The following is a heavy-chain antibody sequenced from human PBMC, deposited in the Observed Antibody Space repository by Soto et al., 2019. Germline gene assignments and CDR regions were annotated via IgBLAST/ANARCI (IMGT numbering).Heavy chain of an antibody. D-gene: IGHD3-10*01. V-gene: IGHV3-23*01. CDR1: GFTFSVYA. J-gene: IGHJ4*02. Sequence: EVRLLESGGGLVQPGGSLRLSCAASGFTFSVYAMSWVRQAPGKGLEWVSGISRSGDSTHYADSVKGRFTVSRDNSKSMLYLQTNSLRAEDTAIYYCAKALYGGFTYWGQGTLVTVSS. CDR2: ISRSGDST. CDR3: AKALYGGFTY.